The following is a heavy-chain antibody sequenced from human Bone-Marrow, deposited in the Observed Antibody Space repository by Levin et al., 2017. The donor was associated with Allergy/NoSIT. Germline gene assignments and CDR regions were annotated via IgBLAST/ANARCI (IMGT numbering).Heavy chain of an antibody. D-gene: IGHD3-10*01. V-gene: IGHV3-20*04. CDR1: GFTFDDSG. J-gene: IGHJ4*02. CDR3: ARDRGGFGELLYFFDS. Sequence: GGSLRLSCAASGFTFDDSGMGWVRQVPGKGLEWVSGITWNAVTTDYADSVKGRFTISRDNAKNSLYLQMNSLRAEDTAVYYCARDRGGFGELLYFFDSWGQGTLVTVSS. CDR2: ITWNAVTT.